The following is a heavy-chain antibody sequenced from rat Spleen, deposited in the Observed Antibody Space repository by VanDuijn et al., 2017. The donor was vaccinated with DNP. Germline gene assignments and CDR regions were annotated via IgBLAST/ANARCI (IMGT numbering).Heavy chain of an antibody. CDR3: ARTNSYIYEY. D-gene: IGHD1-2*01. J-gene: IGHJ2*01. CDR1: GITFSDHN. CDR2: IHTGGSTT. Sequence: EVQLVESGGDLVQPGRSLKLSCAVSGITFSDHNMAWVRQAPKKGLEWVASIHTGGSTTYYRDSVKGRFTISRDNAKNTQYLQMDSLRSDDTATYYCARTNSYIYEYWGQGVMVTVSA. V-gene: IGHV5S13*01.